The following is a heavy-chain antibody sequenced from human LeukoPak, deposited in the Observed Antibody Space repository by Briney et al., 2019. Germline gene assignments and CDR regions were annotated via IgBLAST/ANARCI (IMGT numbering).Heavy chain of an antibody. D-gene: IGHD7-27*01. CDR1: GGSISSYY. CDR3: ARGPLGTPYYFDY. V-gene: IGHV4-59*01. CDR2: IYYSGST. Sequence: SETLSLTCTVSGGSISSYYWRWIRQPPGKGLEWIGYIYYSGSTNYNPSLKSRVTISVDTSKNQFSLKLSSVTAADTAVYYCARGPLGTPYYFDYWGQGTLVTVSS. J-gene: IGHJ4*02.